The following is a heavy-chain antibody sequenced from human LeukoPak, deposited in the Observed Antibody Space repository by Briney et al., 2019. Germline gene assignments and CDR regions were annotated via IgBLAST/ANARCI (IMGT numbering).Heavy chain of an antibody. D-gene: IGHD4-17*01. Sequence: GGSLRLSCAASGFTFSSYAMNWVRQAPGKGLEWVSAIISSGDNTYYAASVKGRFTISRDNSKNTLYMQMNSLRAEDTAVYYCAKDRGENAARSRFDPWGQGTLVTVSS. V-gene: IGHV3-23*01. CDR2: IISSGDNT. CDR1: GFTFSSYA. CDR3: AKDRGENAARSRFDP. J-gene: IGHJ5*02.